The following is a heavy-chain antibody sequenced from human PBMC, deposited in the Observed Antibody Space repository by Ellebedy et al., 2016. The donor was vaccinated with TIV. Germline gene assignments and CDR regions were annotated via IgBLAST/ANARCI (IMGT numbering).Heavy chain of an antibody. CDR2: IDPSDSYT. J-gene: IGHJ4*02. CDR1: GYSFTSYW. CDR3: ARQEYCSNGVCYFDY. D-gene: IGHD2-8*01. V-gene: IGHV5-10-1*01. Sequence: GESLKISCKGSGYSFTSYWIGWVRQMPGKGLEWMGRIDPSDSYTNYSPSFQGHVTISADKFNSTAHLQWSSLKASDTAMFYCARQEYCSNGVCYFDYWGQGTLVTVSS.